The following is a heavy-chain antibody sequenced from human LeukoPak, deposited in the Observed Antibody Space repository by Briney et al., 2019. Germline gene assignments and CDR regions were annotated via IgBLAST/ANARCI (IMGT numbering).Heavy chain of an antibody. CDR2: IKQDGSEK. J-gene: IGHJ4*02. D-gene: IGHD1-26*01. CDR3: ARDRKEWELLLTDY. Sequence: GGSLRLSCAASGFTFSSYWMSWVRQAPGKGLEWVANIKQDGSEKYYVDSVKGRFTISRDNAKSSLYLQMNSLRAEDTAVYYCARDRKEWELLLTDYWGQGTLVTVSS. CDR1: GFTFSSYW. V-gene: IGHV3-7*01.